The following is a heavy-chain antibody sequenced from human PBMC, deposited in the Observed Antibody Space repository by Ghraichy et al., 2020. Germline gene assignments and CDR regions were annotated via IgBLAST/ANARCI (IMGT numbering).Heavy chain of an antibody. D-gene: IGHD4-17*01. V-gene: IGHV1-58*01. J-gene: IGHJ6*02. CDR3: AADTKSYGDYEFGDYYGMDV. Sequence: SVKVSCKASGFTFTSSAVQWVRQARGQRLEWIGWIVVGSGNTNYAQKFQERVTITRDMSTSTAYMELSSLRSEDTAVYYCAADTKSYGDYEFGDYYGMDVWGQGTTVTVSS. CDR1: GFTFTSSA. CDR2: IVVGSGNT.